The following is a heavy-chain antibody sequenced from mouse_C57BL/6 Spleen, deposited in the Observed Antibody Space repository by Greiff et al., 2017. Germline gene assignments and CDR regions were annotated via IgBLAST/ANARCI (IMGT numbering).Heavy chain of an antibody. CDR2: IRSKSNNYAT. D-gene: IGHD2-2*01. CDR3: VRQGGVTTKYYAMDY. CDR1: GFSFNTYA. Sequence: EVHLVESGGGLVQPKGSLKLSCAASGFSFNTYAMNWVRQAPGKGLEWVARIRSKSNNYATYYADSVKDRFTISRDDSESMLYLQMNNLKTEDTAMYYCVRQGGVTTKYYAMDYWGQGTSDTVSS. J-gene: IGHJ4*01. V-gene: IGHV10-1*01.